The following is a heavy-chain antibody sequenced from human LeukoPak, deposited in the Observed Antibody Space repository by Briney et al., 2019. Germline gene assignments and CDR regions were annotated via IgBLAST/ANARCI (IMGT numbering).Heavy chain of an antibody. J-gene: IGHJ5*02. CDR1: GYTFTGYY. Sequence: ASVKVSCKASGYTFTGYYMHWVRQAPGQGLEWMGWINPNSGDTNYAQKFQGRVTMTRDTSISTAYMELSRLRSDDTAVYYCARDDCGGDCYSSWFDPWGQGTLVTVSS. V-gene: IGHV1-2*02. CDR3: ARDDCGGDCYSSWFDP. D-gene: IGHD2-21*02. CDR2: INPNSGDT.